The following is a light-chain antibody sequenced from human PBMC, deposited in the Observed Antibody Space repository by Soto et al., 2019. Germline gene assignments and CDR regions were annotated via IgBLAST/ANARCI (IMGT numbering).Light chain of an antibody. CDR2: AAS. Sequence: DLQLTQSPSFLSTSVGDRVTITCRASQAIRTDFAWYQQKPGRAPKLLIYAASTLQTGVPSRFSGSGSGTEFTLTISSLQPEDCATYYCQHLNSYPITFGQGTRLEIK. CDR1: QAIRTD. V-gene: IGKV1-9*01. J-gene: IGKJ5*01. CDR3: QHLNSYPIT.